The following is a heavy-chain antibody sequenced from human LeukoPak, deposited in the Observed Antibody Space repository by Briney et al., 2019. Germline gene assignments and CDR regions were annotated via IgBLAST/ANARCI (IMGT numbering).Heavy chain of an antibody. Sequence: ASVKVSCKASGGTFSSYAISWVRQAPGQGLEWMGRIIPILGVANYAQKFQGRVTITADKSTSTAYMELSSLRSEDTAVYYCARRTYPYDAFDIWGQGTMVTVSS. V-gene: IGHV1-69*04. CDR3: ARRTYPYDAFDI. J-gene: IGHJ3*02. CDR2: IIPILGVA. CDR1: GGTFSSYA. D-gene: IGHD2-2*01.